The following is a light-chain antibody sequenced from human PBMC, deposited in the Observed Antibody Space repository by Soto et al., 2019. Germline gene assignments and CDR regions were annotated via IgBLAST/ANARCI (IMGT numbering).Light chain of an antibody. CDR3: CSYAGSPWV. Sequence: QSALTQPRSVSGSPGQSVTISCTGTSSDVGSYNYVSWYQQHPGKAPKLMIYDVSMRPSGVPDRFSGSKSANTASLTISGLQAEDEADYYCCSYAGSPWVFGGGTQLTVL. V-gene: IGLV2-11*01. J-gene: IGLJ3*02. CDR1: SSDVGSYNY. CDR2: DVS.